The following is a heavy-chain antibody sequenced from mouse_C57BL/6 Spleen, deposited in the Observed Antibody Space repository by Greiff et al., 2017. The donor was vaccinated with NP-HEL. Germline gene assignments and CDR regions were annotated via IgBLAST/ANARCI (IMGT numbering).Heavy chain of an antibody. CDR2: IYPSDSET. D-gene: IGHD2-5*01. CDR1: GYTFTSYW. Sequence: QVQLQQPGAELVRPGSSVKLSCKASGYTFTSYWMDWVKQRPGQGLEWIGNIYPSDSETHYNQQFKDKATLTVDKSSSTAYMQLSSLTSEDSAVYYCARGTYYSNYDGFAYWGQGTLVTVSA. J-gene: IGHJ3*01. V-gene: IGHV1-61*01. CDR3: ARGTYYSNYDGFAY.